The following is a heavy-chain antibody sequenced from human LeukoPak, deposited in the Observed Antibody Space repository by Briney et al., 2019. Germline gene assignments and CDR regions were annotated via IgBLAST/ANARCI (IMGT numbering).Heavy chain of an antibody. V-gene: IGHV3-21*01. D-gene: IGHD1-1*01. CDR3: GRAPGGIEEPNWYFDL. J-gene: IGHJ2*01. CDR2: ISSSSSYT. CDR1: GFTFSSYG. Sequence: KAGGSLRLSCAASGFTFSSYGMHWVRQAPGKGLEWFSSISSSSSYTYYADSVKGRFPISRDNAKTSLYLQMNSLRAEAPALYYRGRAPGGIEEPNWYFDLSGRGTLVTVSS.